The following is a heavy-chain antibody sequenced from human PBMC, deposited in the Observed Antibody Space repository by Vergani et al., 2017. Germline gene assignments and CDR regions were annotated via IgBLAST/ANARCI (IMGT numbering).Heavy chain of an antibody. CDR1: GFTFQAFA. V-gene: IGHV3-9*01. D-gene: IGHD6-13*01. Sequence: VEAGGGLVQPGGSLRLSCTASGFTFQAFAFHWVRQVSGGGLEWVSGIDRNYGVKNGNSFEGRFSIARDNAKKAVFLQMNNLRHEDTALYYCAREIVRYSSSWYGYFQHWGQGTLVTVSS. CDR3: AREIVRYSSSWYGYFQH. CDR2: IDRNYGVK. J-gene: IGHJ1*01.